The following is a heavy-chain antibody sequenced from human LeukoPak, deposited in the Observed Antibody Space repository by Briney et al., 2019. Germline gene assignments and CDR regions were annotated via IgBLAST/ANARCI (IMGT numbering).Heavy chain of an antibody. D-gene: IGHD6-19*01. CDR3: ARTYSSGWYREYDY. CDR2: INWNGGST. CDR1: GFTFDDYG. Sequence: PGGSLRLSCAASGFTFDDYGMSWVRQAPGKGLEWVSGINWNGGSTGYADSVKGRFTISRDNAKNSLYLQMNSLRAEDTALYYCARTYSSGWYREYDYWGQGTLVTVSS. J-gene: IGHJ4*02. V-gene: IGHV3-20*04.